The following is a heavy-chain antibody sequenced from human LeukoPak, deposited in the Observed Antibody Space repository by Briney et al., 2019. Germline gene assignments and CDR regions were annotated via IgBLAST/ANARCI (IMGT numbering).Heavy chain of an antibody. V-gene: IGHV3-48*03. CDR2: ISSSGSTI. Sequence: GGSLRLSCAASGFTFSSYEMNWVRQAPGKGLEWVSYISSSGSTICYADSVKGRFTISRDNAKNSLYLQMNSLRAEDTAVYYCARASNVLLWFGELFSLDYWGQGTLVTVSS. J-gene: IGHJ4*02. CDR3: ARASNVLLWFGELFSLDY. D-gene: IGHD3-10*01. CDR1: GFTFSSYE.